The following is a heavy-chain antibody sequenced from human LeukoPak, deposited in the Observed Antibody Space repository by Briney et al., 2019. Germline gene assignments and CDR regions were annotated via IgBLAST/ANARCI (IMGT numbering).Heavy chain of an antibody. V-gene: IGHV4-59*01. J-gene: IGHJ4*02. CDR3: ARGYCDYFGIDY. D-gene: IGHD2/OR15-2a*01. CDR2: IYYSGST. CDR1: GGSISSYY. Sequence: SETLSLTCTVSGGSISSYYWSWIRQPPGKGLEWIGYIYYSGSTNYNPSLKSRVTISVDTSKNQFSLKLSSVSAADTAVYYCARGYCDYFGIDYWGQGTLVTVSS.